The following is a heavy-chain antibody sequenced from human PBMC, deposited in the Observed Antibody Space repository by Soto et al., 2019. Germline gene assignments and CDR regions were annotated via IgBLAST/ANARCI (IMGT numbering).Heavy chain of an antibody. Sequence: SETLSLTCTVSGGSISSYYWSWIRQPPGKGLEWIGYIYYSGSTNYNPSLKSRVTISVDTSKNQFSLKLSSVTAADTAVYYCARVIAAAGNYFNYWGQGTLVTVSS. J-gene: IGHJ4*02. CDR3: ARVIAAAGNYFNY. CDR2: IYYSGST. D-gene: IGHD6-13*01. V-gene: IGHV4-59*01. CDR1: GGSISSYY.